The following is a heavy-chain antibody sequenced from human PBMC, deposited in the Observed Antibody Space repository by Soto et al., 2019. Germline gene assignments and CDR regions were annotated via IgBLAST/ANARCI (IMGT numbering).Heavy chain of an antibody. Sequence: GGSLRLSCAASGFTFSSYAMHWVRQAPGKGLEWVSAISGSGGSTYYADSVKGRFTISRDNSKNTLYLHMTRLRAEDTAVYYCAKGLIPIDYWGQGTLVTVSS. CDR1: GFTFSSYA. J-gene: IGHJ4*02. V-gene: IGHV3-23*01. CDR2: ISGSGGST. D-gene: IGHD2-21*01. CDR3: AKGLIPIDY.